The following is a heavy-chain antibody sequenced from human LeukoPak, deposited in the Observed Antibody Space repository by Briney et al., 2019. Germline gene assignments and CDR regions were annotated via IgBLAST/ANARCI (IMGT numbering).Heavy chain of an antibody. CDR2: LSDTGTT. CDR3: ARRDHTGRSHAWFDP. CDR1: GGSVSTFSHF. Sequence: SETLSLTCTVSGGSVSTFSHFWDWVRQPPGKGLEWIVSLSDTGTTYYNPSLESRVTMSVDTSKNQFSLKLSSVTAADTAVYYCARRDHTGRSHAWFDPWGQGTLVTVSS. V-gene: IGHV4-39*01. J-gene: IGHJ5*02. D-gene: IGHD1-14*01.